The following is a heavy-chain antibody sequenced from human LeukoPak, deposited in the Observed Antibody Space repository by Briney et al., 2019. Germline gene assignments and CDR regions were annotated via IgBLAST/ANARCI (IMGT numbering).Heavy chain of an antibody. J-gene: IGHJ3*02. V-gene: IGHV3-48*01. CDR3: AKVSNYYDSSTYYYKDAFDI. CDR1: GFTFSSYS. D-gene: IGHD3-22*01. Sequence: GGSLRLSCAASGFTFSSYSMNWVRQAPGKGLEWVSYISSSSSTIFYADSVKGRFTISRDNAKNSLYLQMNSLRAEDTAVYYCAKVSNYYDSSTYYYKDAFDIWGQGTMVTVSS. CDR2: ISSSSSTI.